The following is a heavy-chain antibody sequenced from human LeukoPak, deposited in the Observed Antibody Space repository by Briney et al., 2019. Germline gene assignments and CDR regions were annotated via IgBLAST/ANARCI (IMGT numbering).Heavy chain of an antibody. CDR3: AGTMESESFTTFNY. J-gene: IGHJ4*02. CDR2: IYYSGTT. Sequence: SETLSLTCTASGGSISSSSYYWGWIRQPPGKGLEWIGSIYYSGTTYHNPSLKSRVTLSFDTSKNQFSLRLNSVTAADTAVYYCAGTMESESFTTFNYWGQGTLVTVSS. CDR1: GGSISSSSYY. D-gene: IGHD1-26*01. V-gene: IGHV4-39*07.